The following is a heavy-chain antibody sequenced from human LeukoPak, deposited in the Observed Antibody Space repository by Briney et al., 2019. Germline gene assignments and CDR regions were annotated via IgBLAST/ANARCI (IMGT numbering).Heavy chain of an antibody. CDR1: GFTFHDSY. D-gene: IGHD7-27*01. CDR2: ISNSGDSI. Sequence: GGSLRLSCEASGFTFHDSYMTWIRQAPGKGLEWVSFISNSGDSIYYADSVKGRFIISRDNAKSSLYLQMNSLRAEDTALYYCGRGHWGLDYWGQGALVTVSS. CDR3: GRGHWGLDY. J-gene: IGHJ4*02. V-gene: IGHV3-11*04.